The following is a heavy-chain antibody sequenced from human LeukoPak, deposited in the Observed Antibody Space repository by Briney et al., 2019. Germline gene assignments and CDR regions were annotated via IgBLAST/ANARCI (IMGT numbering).Heavy chain of an antibody. D-gene: IGHD6-6*01. J-gene: IGHJ6*03. V-gene: IGHV1-18*01. CDR1: GYTFTSYG. CDR3: ARSAAARGYYYMDV. Sequence: ASVKVPCKASGYTFTSYGISWVRQAPGQGLEWMRWISAYNGNTNYAQKLQGRVTMTTDTSTSTAYMELRSLRSDDTAVYYCARSAAARGYYYMDVWGKGTTVTVSS. CDR2: ISAYNGNT.